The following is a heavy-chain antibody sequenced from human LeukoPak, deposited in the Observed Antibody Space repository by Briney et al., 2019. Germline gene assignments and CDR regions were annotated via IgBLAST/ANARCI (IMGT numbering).Heavy chain of an antibody. CDR2: IYYSGST. V-gene: IGHV4-39*07. J-gene: IGHJ5*01. Sequence: SETLSLTCSVSGDSINSKSYYWGWIRQPPGKGLDWIASIYYSGSTYYNPSLKSRVSISIDTSKNQFSLNLNSVTAADTAVYYCARDYHDYPAGNWFDSWGQGALVTVSS. CDR1: GDSINSKSYY. D-gene: IGHD4/OR15-4a*01. CDR3: ARDYHDYPAGNWFDS.